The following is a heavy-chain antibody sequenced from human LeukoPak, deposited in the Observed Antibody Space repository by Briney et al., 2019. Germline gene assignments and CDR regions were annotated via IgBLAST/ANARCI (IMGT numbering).Heavy chain of an antibody. CDR3: ARVHGEGYYYGMDV. Sequence: SETLSLTCTVSGYSISSGYYWGWIRQPPGKGLEWIGSGSTYHNPSLKSRVTISVDTSKNQFSLKLSSVTAADTAVYYCARVHGEGYYYGMDVWGQGTTVTVSS. CDR1: GYSISSGYY. J-gene: IGHJ6*02. CDR2: SGST. V-gene: IGHV4-38-2*02. D-gene: IGHD4-17*01.